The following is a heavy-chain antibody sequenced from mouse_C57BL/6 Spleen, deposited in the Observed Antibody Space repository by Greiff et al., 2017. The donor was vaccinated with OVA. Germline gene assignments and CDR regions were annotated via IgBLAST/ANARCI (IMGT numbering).Heavy chain of an antibody. CDR1: GYTFTGYC. D-gene: IGHD2-14*01. CDR3: ARRDVRQYYYAMDY. J-gene: IGHJ4*01. Sequence: VQLQQSGAELVKPGASVKLSCKASGYTFTGYCMQWVKQRPGQGLEWIGEIDPADSYTNYNQKFKGKATLTVDTASSTAYMQLSSLTSEDSAVYYCARRDVRQYYYAMDYWGQGTSVTVSS. CDR2: IDPADSYT. V-gene: IGHV1-50*01.